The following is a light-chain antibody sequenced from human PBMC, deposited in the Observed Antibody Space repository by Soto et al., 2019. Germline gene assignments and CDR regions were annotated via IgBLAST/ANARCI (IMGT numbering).Light chain of an antibody. Sequence: EIVLTQSPGTLSLSPGERATLSCRASQSVSSRYLDWYQQKPGQAPRRLIYGASSRATGIPDRFSGSGSGTDFTLTTSRLEPEDFAVYYCQQDGSSPTYTFGQGNKLEIK. J-gene: IGKJ2*01. CDR2: GAS. CDR3: QQDGSSPTYT. CDR1: QSVSSRY. V-gene: IGKV3-20*01.